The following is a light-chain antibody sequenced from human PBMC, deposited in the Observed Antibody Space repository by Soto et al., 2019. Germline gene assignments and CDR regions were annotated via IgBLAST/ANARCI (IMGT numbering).Light chain of an antibody. V-gene: IGLV2-23*03. CDR1: SSDVGGYNF. J-gene: IGLJ1*01. Sequence: QSVLTQAASVSGSPGQSITISCTGTSSDVGGYNFVSWYQQYPGKAPKVVIYEGSKRPSGVSNRFSGSKSGNTASLTISGLQAEDEADYYCCSYAGFSSFVFGTGTKVTVL. CDR3: CSYAGFSSFV. CDR2: EGS.